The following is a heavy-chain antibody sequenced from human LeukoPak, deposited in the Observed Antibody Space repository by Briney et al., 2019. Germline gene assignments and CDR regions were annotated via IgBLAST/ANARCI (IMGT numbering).Heavy chain of an antibody. D-gene: IGHD6-13*01. CDR2: IYYTGNT. V-gene: IGHV4-30-4*07. J-gene: IGHJ5*02. CDR3: ARVLAAAGNNLFDP. CDR1: GGSISRGGYS. Sequence: PSETLSLTCAVSGGSISRGGYSWSWIRQLPGKAMEFIAYIYYTGNTYFNPSLKRRITISVNTSKNQFSLMLRPVTAAHTAVYYCARVLAAAGNNLFDPWGQGTLVTVSS.